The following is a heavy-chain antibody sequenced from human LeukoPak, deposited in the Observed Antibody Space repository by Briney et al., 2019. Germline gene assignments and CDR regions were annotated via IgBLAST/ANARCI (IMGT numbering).Heavy chain of an antibody. V-gene: IGHV1-2*02. Sequence: GASVKVSCKASGYTFTTYRMHWVRQAPGQGLEWMGWINPNSGGTNYAQKFQGRVTMTRDTSISTAYMELSRLRSDDTAVYYCARGEEYSSPEDWFDPWGQGTLVTVSS. CDR1: GYTFTTYR. J-gene: IGHJ5*02. D-gene: IGHD6-6*01. CDR3: ARGEEYSSPEDWFDP. CDR2: INPNSGGT.